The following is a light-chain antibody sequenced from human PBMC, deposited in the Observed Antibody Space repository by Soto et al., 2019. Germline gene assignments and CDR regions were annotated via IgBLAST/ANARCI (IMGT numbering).Light chain of an antibody. J-gene: IGLJ2*01. V-gene: IGLV2-14*01. CDR2: EVT. CDR1: SSDIGGHNY. Sequence: QSALTQPASVSGSPGQSIPVSCTGTSSDIGGHNYVSWSQQHPGKVPKLIIYEVTNRPSGVSNRFSGSKSGNTASLTVSGLQGEDEADYYCSSYTTTSTVVFGGGTKLTVL. CDR3: SSYTTTSTVV.